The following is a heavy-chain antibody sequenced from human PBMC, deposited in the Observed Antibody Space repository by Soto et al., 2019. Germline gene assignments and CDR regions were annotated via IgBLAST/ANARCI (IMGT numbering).Heavy chain of an antibody. Sequence: SVKVSCKASGGTFSSYAISWVRQAPGQGLEWMGGIIPIFGTANYAQKFQGRVTITADESTSTAYMELSSLRSEDTAVYYCAREGLYYDFWSGPFDYWDQGTLVTVSS. CDR2: IIPIFGTA. V-gene: IGHV1-69*13. CDR1: GGTFSSYA. CDR3: AREGLYYDFWSGPFDY. D-gene: IGHD3-3*01. J-gene: IGHJ4*02.